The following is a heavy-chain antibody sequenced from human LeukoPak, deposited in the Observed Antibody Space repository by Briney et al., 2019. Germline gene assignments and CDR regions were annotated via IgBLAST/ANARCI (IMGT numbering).Heavy chain of an antibody. Sequence: PSETLSLTCTVSGGSISSSNYYWGWIRQPPGKGLEWIGSIYYSGSTYYNPSLKSRVTISVDTSKNQFSLKLSSVTAADTAVYYCASGDSSSGDWFDPWGQGTLVTVSS. D-gene: IGHD6-6*01. J-gene: IGHJ5*02. CDR3: ASGDSSSGDWFDP. CDR2: IYYSGST. V-gene: IGHV4-39*07. CDR1: GGSISSSNYY.